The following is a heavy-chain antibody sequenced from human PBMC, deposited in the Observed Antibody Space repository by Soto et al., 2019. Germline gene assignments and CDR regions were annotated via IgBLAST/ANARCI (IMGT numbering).Heavy chain of an antibody. J-gene: IGHJ5*02. Sequence: SETLSLTCTVSGGSIRSGYYYWSWIRQPPGKGLEWIGYIYYSGSTYYNPSLKSRVTISVDTSKNQFSLKLSSVTAADTAVYYCAHGPSSGRWFDPWGQGTLVTVSS. D-gene: IGHD1-1*01. CDR2: IYYSGST. V-gene: IGHV4-30-4*01. CDR3: AHGPSSGRWFDP. CDR1: GGSIRSGYYY.